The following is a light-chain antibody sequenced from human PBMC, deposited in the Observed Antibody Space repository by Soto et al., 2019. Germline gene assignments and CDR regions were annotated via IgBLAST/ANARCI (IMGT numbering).Light chain of an antibody. CDR1: QSVSSSY. CDR2: GAS. J-gene: IGKJ1*01. Sequence: EIVLMQSPGTLSLSPGERATLSCRASQSVSSSYLAWYQQKPGQAPRLLIYGASSRATGIPDRFSGSGSGTDFTLTISRLEPEDFAVYYCQPYGSSPWTFGQGTEVEIK. CDR3: QPYGSSPWT. V-gene: IGKV3-20*01.